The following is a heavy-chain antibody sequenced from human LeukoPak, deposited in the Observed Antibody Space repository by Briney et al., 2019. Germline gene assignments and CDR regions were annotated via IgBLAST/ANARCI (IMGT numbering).Heavy chain of an antibody. CDR2: IYSGGST. D-gene: IGHD3-10*01. Sequence: PGGSLRLSCAASGFTVSSSYMSWVRQAPGKGLDWDSVIYSGGSTYYADSVKGRFTISRDNSKNTLYLQMNSLRAEDTAVYYCAGSTSGSSYYYYYGMDVWGQGTTVTVSS. V-gene: IGHV3-66*01. CDR1: GFTVSSSY. J-gene: IGHJ6*02. CDR3: AGSTSGSSYYYYYGMDV.